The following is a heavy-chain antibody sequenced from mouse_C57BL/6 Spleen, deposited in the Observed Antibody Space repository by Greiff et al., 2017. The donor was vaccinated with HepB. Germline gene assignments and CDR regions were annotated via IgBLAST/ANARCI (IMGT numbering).Heavy chain of an antibody. J-gene: IGHJ2*01. CDR3: TSNYLYYFDY. CDR2: IRLKSDNYAT. V-gene: IGHV6-3*01. Sequence: EVKLMESGGGLVQPGGSMKLSCVASGFTFSNYWMNWVRQSPEKGLEWVAQIRLKSDNYATHYAESVKGRFTISRDDSKSSVYLQMNNLRAEDTGIYYCTSNYLYYFDYWGQGTTLTVSS. D-gene: IGHD2-5*01. CDR1: GFTFSNYW.